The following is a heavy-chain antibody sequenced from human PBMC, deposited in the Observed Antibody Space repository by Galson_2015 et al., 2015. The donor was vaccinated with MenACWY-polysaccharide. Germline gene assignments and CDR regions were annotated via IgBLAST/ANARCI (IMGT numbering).Heavy chain of an antibody. V-gene: IGHV3-33*01. D-gene: IGHD2-2*01. CDR2: IQSDGSNT. CDR3: AREGSRIVFHAFDI. Sequence: SLRLSCAASGSRFSNSGMHWVRQAPGKGLEWVAVIQSDGSNTVYADSVKGRFTISRDNSKNTVFLEMNTLGVEDTAVYYCAREGSRIVFHAFDIWGQGTMVTVSS. J-gene: IGHJ3*02. CDR1: GSRFSNSG.